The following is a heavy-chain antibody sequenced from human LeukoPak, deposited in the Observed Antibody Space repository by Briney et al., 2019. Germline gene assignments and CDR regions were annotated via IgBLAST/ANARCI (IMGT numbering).Heavy chain of an antibody. CDR2: IYYSGST. CDR1: GGSVSSGSYY. V-gene: IGHV4-61*01. CDR3: ARDPVVYSYGYG. Sequence: SETLSLTCTVSGGSVSSGSYYRSWIRQPPGKGLEWIGYIYYSGSTNYNPSLKSRVTISVDTSKNQFSLKLSSVTAADTAVYYCARDPVVYSYGYGWGQGTLVTVSS. D-gene: IGHD5-18*01. J-gene: IGHJ4*02.